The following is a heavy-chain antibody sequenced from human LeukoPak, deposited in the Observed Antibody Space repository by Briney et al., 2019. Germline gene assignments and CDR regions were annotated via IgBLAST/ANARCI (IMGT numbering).Heavy chain of an antibody. CDR1: GGSFSGYY. D-gene: IGHD6-13*01. J-gene: IGHJ5*02. CDR2: INHSGST. V-gene: IGHV4-34*01. Sequence: SVTLSLTCAVYGGSFSGYYWSWIRQPPGKGLEWIGEINHSGSTNYNPSLKSRVTISVDTSKNQFSLKLSSVTAADTAVYYCARVRIGSSWYRSPYNWFDPWGQGTLVTVSS. CDR3: ARVRIGSSWYRSPYNWFDP.